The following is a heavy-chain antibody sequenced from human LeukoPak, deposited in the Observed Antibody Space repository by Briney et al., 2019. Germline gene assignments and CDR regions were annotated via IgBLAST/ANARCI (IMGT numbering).Heavy chain of an antibody. V-gene: IGHV1-46*01. CDR3: ARDRVGGYYGGEADY. Sequence: ASVKVSCKASGYTFTSYDMHWVRQAPGQGLEWMGIINTSGGSTSYAQKSQGRVTMTRDTSTSTVYMELSSLRSEDTAVYYCARDRVGGYYGGEADYWGQGTLVTVSS. CDR2: INTSGGST. D-gene: IGHD3-22*01. CDR1: GYTFTSYD. J-gene: IGHJ4*02.